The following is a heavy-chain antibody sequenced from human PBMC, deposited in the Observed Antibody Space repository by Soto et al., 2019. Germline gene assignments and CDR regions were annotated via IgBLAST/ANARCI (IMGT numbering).Heavy chain of an antibody. V-gene: IGHV5-51*01. Sequence: GAALKISCTGSVYSFINYWIGWVRQMPGKDLEWIGIIYPDDSETRDGTSFHSQVTISADKSISTAYLQWSSLKDSDPAKYYCTRHYEDYYDTYGLFDVWGQGTLVTVSS. D-gene: IGHD5-18*01. J-gene: IGHJ4*02. CDR3: TRHYEDYYDTYGLFDV. CDR1: VYSFINYW. CDR2: IYPDDSET.